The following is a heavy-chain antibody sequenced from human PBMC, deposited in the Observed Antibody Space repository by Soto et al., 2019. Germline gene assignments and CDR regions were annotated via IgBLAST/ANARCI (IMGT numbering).Heavy chain of an antibody. V-gene: IGHV4-39*01. CDR1: GGSISSSSYY. J-gene: IGHJ4*02. CDR3: AKGAPWQLMTY. Sequence: QLQLQESGPGLVKPSETLSLTCTVSGGSISSSSYYWGWIRQPPGKGLEWIGSIYYSGSTYYNPSLKSRVTISVDTSKNQFSLKLISVTAADTAVYYCAKGAPWQLMTYWGQGTLVTVSS. D-gene: IGHD1-26*01. CDR2: IYYSGST.